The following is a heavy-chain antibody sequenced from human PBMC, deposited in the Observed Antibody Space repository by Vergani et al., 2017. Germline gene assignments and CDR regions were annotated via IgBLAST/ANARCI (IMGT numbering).Heavy chain of an antibody. CDR2: IWYDGSNK. D-gene: IGHD6-19*01. CDR1: GFTFSSYA. Sequence: VQLVESGGGLVQPGGSLRLSCAASGFTFSSYAMSWVRQAPGKGLEWVAVIWYDGSNKYYADSVKGRFTISRDNSKNTLYLQMNSLRAEDTAVYYCAREGSGWYLGYYYYGMDVWGQGTTVTVSS. CDR3: AREGSGWYLGYYYYGMDV. V-gene: IGHV3-33*08. J-gene: IGHJ6*02.